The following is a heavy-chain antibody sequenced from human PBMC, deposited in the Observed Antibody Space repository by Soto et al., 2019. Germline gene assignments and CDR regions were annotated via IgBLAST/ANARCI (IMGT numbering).Heavy chain of an antibody. V-gene: IGHV1-69*01. Sequence: QVQLVQSGAEVKKPGSSVKVSCKASGGTFSSYAISWVRQAPGQGLEWMGGIIPISETTNYAQKFQGRVTLTADESKSTAYIELSSLRSEDTAVYYCARSQGSSTSLEIYYYYYSGMDVWGQGTTVTVSS. CDR3: ARSQGSSTSLEIYYYYYSGMDV. D-gene: IGHD2-2*01. CDR1: GGTFSSYA. CDR2: IIPISETT. J-gene: IGHJ6*02.